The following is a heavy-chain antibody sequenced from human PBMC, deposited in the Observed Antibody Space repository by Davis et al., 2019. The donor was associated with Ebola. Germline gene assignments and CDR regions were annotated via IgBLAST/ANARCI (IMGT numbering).Heavy chain of an antibody. Sequence: SETLSLTCTVYGGSFSGYYWTWVRQSPGRGLEWIGEISHRGITNYNPSLKSRVTISVDTSKNQFSLKLTSVTAADTAVYYCARGPYYYGTSREPYEYWGQGTLITVSS. CDR3: ARGPYYYGTSREPYEY. CDR1: GGSFSGYY. J-gene: IGHJ4*02. CDR2: ISHRGIT. V-gene: IGHV4-34*01. D-gene: IGHD3-10*01.